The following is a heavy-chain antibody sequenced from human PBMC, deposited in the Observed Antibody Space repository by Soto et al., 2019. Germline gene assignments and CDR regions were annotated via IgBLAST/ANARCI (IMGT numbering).Heavy chain of an antibody. V-gene: IGHV3-30*18. Sequence: QVQLVESGGGVVQPGRSLRLSCAASAFTFSIYGIHWVRQAPGKGLEWVAVISYDGRNKYYADSVKGRFTISRDNSKNTLYLQMNSLRVEDTAVYYCAKESNTCSVTANGLDVWGQGTTVTVSS. CDR3: AKESNTCSVTANGLDV. J-gene: IGHJ6*02. CDR2: ISYDGRNK. CDR1: AFTFSIYG. D-gene: IGHD2-15*01.